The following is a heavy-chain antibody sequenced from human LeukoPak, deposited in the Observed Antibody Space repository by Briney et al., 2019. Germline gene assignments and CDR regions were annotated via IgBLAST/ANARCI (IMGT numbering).Heavy chain of an antibody. J-gene: IGHJ4*02. CDR2: IYYSGST. V-gene: IGHV4-39*01. CDR1: GGSISSSSYY. CDR3: ARGRDYYDSSALSY. Sequence: SETLSLTCTVSGGSISSSSYYWGCIRQPPGKGLEWIGSIYYSGSTYYNPSLKSRVTISVDTSKNQFSLKLSSVTAADTAVYYCARGRDYYDSSALSYWGQGTLVTVSS. D-gene: IGHD3-22*01.